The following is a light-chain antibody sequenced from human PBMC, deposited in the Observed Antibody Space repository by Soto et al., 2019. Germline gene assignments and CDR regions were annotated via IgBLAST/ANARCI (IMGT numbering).Light chain of an antibody. CDR2: EVT. CDR1: SSDVGSYNR. CDR3: TSYTSSRTWX. J-gene: IGLJ3*02. Sequence: QSALTQPPSVSGSPGQSVTISCTGTSSDVGSYNRVSWYQQPPGTAPKLMIYEVTNRPSGVPNRFSASKSGNTASLTISGLQAEDEADYYCTSYTSSRTWXXGGGTKXTVL. V-gene: IGLV2-18*02.